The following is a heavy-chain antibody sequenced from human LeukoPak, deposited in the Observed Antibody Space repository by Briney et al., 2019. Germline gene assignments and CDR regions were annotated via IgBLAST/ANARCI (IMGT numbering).Heavy chain of an antibody. D-gene: IGHD2/OR15-2a*01. Sequence: GGSLRLSCAVSGFTFSNYGMSWVRQAPGRGLEWVSVISSSGDSTYYADSVKGRFTISRDNSKNTLYLQMNGLRAEDTAIYYCAKDDGNNAKLLLDYWGQGTLVTVSS. CDR2: ISSSGDST. V-gene: IGHV3-23*01. CDR3: AKDDGNNAKLLLDY. J-gene: IGHJ4*02. CDR1: GFTFSNYG.